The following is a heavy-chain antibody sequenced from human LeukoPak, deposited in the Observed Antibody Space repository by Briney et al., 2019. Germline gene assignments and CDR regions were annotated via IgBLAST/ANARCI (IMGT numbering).Heavy chain of an antibody. J-gene: IGHJ4*02. Sequence: SVKVSCKASGGTFSSYAISWVRQAPGQGLEWMGGIIPIFGTANYAQKFQGRVTITADESTSTAYMELNSLRGEDTAVYYCAREPYDWKWNFEYWGQGTLVTVSS. D-gene: IGHD5-12*01. CDR3: AREPYDWKWNFEY. CDR2: IIPIFGTA. CDR1: GGTFSSYA. V-gene: IGHV1-69*13.